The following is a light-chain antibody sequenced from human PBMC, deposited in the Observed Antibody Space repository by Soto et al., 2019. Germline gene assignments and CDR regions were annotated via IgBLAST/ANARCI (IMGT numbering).Light chain of an antibody. J-gene: IGKJ4*01. CDR2: DAS. CDR1: QTVNNY. V-gene: IGKV3-11*01. CDR3: QQRSNWLLT. Sequence: VMTQSPATLSVSPGGRTILSCRASQTVNNYLAWYQQKPGQAPRLLIYDASNRATGIPARFSGSGSGTDFTLTISSLEPEDFAVYYCQQRSNWLLTFGGGTKVDIK.